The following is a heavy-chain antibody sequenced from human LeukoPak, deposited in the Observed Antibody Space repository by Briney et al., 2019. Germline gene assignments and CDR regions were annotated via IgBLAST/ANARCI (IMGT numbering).Heavy chain of an antibody. V-gene: IGHV3-23*01. CDR1: GFNFSAYA. CDR2: LDASAAPT. Sequence: GGSLRLSCAVSGFNFSAYAMSWVRQAPGEGLEWVSSLDASAAPTYYADSVKGRFTISRDNSKNTLYLQMNSLRAEDTAVFYCAKSSYNWNFVGYYFYMDVWGKGTTVTVSS. J-gene: IGHJ6*03. D-gene: IGHD1-7*01. CDR3: AKSSYNWNFVGYYFYMDV.